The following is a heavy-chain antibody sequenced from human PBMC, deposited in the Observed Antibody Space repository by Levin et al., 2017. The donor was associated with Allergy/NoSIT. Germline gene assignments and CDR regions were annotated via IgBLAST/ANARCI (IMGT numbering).Heavy chain of an antibody. CDR1: GESLSGFY. Sequence: PSETLSLTCSVSGESLSGFYWSWIRQPPGKGLEWIGEIFQSGSTIYNPSLKSRVKISIDTSKNQFSLELRSLTAADTAVYYCARARTHYYAAVSYDWYDPWGRGTLVTVAS. V-gene: IGHV4-34*12. CDR3: ARARTHYYAAVSYDWYDP. CDR2: IFQSGST. J-gene: IGHJ5*02. D-gene: IGHD3-10*01.